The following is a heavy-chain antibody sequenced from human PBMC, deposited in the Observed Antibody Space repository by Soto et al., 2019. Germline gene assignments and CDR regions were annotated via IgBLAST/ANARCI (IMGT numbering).Heavy chain of an antibody. V-gene: IGHV3-23*01. Sequence: GGSLRLSWAASGFTFSSYAMSWVRQAPGKGLEWVSAISGSGGSTYYADSVKGRFTISRDNSKNTLYLQMNSLRAEDTAVYYCAKAAATRGYYYYGMDVWGQGTTVTVSS. CDR1: GFTFSSYA. CDR2: ISGSGGST. CDR3: AKAAATRGYYYYGMDV. J-gene: IGHJ6*02. D-gene: IGHD2-15*01.